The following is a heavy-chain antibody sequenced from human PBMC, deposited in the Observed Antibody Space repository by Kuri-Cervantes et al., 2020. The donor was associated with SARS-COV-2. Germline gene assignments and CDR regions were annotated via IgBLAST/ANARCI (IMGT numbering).Heavy chain of an antibody. CDR2: ISSSSSYI. V-gene: IGHV3-21*01. CDR3: AKDRVGVLDS. Sequence: GESLKISCAASGFTFSSYRMNWVRQAPGKGLEWVSSISSSSSYIYYADSVKGRFTISRDNSNNTLYLQLNSLRAEDTALYYCAKDRVGVLDSWGQGTQVTVSS. CDR1: GFTFSSYR. J-gene: IGHJ5*01. D-gene: IGHD2-21*01.